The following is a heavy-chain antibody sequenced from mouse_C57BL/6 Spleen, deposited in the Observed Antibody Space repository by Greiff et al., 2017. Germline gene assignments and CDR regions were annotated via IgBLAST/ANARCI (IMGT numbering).Heavy chain of an antibody. Sequence: VKLQQPGAELVMPGASVKLSCKASGYTFTSYWMHWVKQRPGQGLEWIGEIDPSDSYTNYNQKFKGKSTLTVDKSSSTAYMQLSSLTSEDSAVYYCATGYEAMDYWGQGTSVTVSS. CDR3: ATGYEAMDY. V-gene: IGHV1-69*01. CDR1: GYTFTSYW. J-gene: IGHJ4*01. CDR2: IDPSDSYT.